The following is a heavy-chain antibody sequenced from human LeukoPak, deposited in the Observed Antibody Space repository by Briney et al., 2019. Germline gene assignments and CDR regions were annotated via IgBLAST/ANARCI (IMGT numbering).Heavy chain of an antibody. CDR1: GSSIGTYS. CDR3: ARHSVVPTAFDY. CDR2: IYTSGST. V-gene: IGHV4-4*09. J-gene: IGHJ4*02. D-gene: IGHD2-2*01. Sequence: PSETLSLTCTVSGSSIGTYSWSWIRQPPGKGLEWVGYIYTSGSTNYNPSLESRVTISVDTSKNQFSLRLSSVTAADTAVYYCARHSVVPTAFDYWGQGTLVTVSS.